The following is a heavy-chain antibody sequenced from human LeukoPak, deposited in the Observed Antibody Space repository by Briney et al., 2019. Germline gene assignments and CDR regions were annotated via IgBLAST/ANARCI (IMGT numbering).Heavy chain of an antibody. J-gene: IGHJ4*02. CDR2: ITSSTSNI. CDR1: GFTFSSYS. V-gene: IGHV3-48*01. Sequence: GGSLRLSCAASGFTFSSYSMNWVRQAPGKGLEWVSYITSSTSNIYYADSVKGRFTISRDNAKNSLYLQMNSLRAEDTALYYCARSAHYYDSSGYPTHFDYWGQGTLVTVSS. CDR3: ARSAHYYDSSGYPTHFDY. D-gene: IGHD3-22*01.